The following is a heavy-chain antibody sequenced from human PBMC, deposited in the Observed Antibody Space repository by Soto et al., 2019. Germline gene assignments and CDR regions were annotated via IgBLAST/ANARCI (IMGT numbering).Heavy chain of an antibody. J-gene: IGHJ6*02. CDR3: ERESSQLGHRSYYYSGMDV. CDR1: GDTFSSYD. D-gene: IGHD3-16*01. Sequence: ASVKVSCKPSGDTFSSYDISWVRQAPGQGLEWMGWISSYKGNTNYAHKFQGRVTLNRDTYTGTVEMELGSLRSEDTVIYYCERESSQLGHRSYYYSGMDVWGHGTTV. CDR2: ISSYKGNT. V-gene: IGHV1-18*01.